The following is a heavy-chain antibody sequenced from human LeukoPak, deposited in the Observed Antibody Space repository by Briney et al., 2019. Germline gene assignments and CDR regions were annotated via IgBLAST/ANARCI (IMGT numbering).Heavy chain of an antibody. J-gene: IGHJ6*02. V-gene: IGHV1-18*01. D-gene: IGHD3-3*01. Sequence: ASVKVSCKASGYTFTSYGISWVRQAPGQGLEWMGRISAYNGNTNYAQKLQGRVTMTTDTSTSTAYMELRSLRSDDTAVYYCARGLYRFLEWLPHYYYYGMDVWGQGTTVTVSS. CDR2: ISAYNGNT. CDR3: ARGLYRFLEWLPHYYYYGMDV. CDR1: GYTFTSYG.